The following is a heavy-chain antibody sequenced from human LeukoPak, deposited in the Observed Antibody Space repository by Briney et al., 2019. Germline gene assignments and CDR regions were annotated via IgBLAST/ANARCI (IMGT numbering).Heavy chain of an antibody. V-gene: IGHV1-69*05. CDR1: GGTFSSYA. CDR3: ARVGIAAGGLGYYYMDV. J-gene: IGHJ6*03. CDR2: IIPIFGTA. D-gene: IGHD6-13*01. Sequence: SVKVSCKASGGTFSSYATSWVRQAPGQGLEWMGGIIPIFGTANYEQKFQGRVTITTDESTSTAYMELSSLRSEDTAVYYCARVGIAAGGLGYYYMDVWGKGTTVTVSS.